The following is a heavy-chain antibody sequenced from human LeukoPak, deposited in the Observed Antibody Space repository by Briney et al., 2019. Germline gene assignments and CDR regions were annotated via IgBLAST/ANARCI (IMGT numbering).Heavy chain of an antibody. CDR2: INHSGSS. V-gene: IGHV4-34*01. J-gene: IGHJ1*01. CDR3: ARGEDGDYYFQH. CDR1: GGSFRGYY. D-gene: IGHD4-17*01. Sequence: SETLSLTGAVYGGSFRGYYWSWIRQPPGKGLEWIGEINHSGSSNYNPSLKSRVTISVDTSKNQFSLKLSSVTAADTAVYYCARGEDGDYYFQHWGQGTLVTVSS.